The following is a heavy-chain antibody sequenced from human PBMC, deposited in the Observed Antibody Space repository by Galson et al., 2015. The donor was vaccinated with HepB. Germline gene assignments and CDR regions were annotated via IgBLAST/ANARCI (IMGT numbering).Heavy chain of an antibody. J-gene: IGHJ3*02. D-gene: IGHD4-23*01. CDR2: INPDNGDT. CDR1: GYTFTDYH. V-gene: IGHV1-2*04. Sequence: SVKVSCKASGYTFTDYHVNWVRQAPGQGLEWMGWINPDNGDTNYAQKFQGWVTMARDTSISTAYMGLRRLTSDDTAVYYCARWGDFRGRLVRGFDIWGQGTMVTVSS. CDR3: ARWGDFRGRLVRGFDI.